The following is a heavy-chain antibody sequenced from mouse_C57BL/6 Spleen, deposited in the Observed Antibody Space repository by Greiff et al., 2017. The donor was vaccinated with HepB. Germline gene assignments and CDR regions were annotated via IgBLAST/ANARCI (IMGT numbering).Heavy chain of an antibody. CDR1: GFTFSSYT. J-gene: IGHJ2*01. Sequence: EVKLVESGGGLVKPGGSLKLSCAASGFTFSSYTMSWVRQTPEKRLEWVATISGGGGNTYYPDSVKGRFTISRDNAKNTLYLQMSSLRSEDTALYYCAREEANSYHFDYWGQGTTLTVSS. CDR3: AREEANSYHFDY. V-gene: IGHV5-9*01. D-gene: IGHD4-1*02. CDR2: ISGGGGNT.